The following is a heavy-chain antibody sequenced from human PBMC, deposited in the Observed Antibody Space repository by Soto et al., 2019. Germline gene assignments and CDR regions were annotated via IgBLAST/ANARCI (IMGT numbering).Heavy chain of an antibody. Sequence: ASVKVSCKASGYTFTGYYMHWVRQAPGQGLEWMGWINPNSGGTNYAQKFQGRVTMTRDTSISTAYMELSRLRSDDMAVYYCAAIKGNYYYYYGMDVWGQGTTVTVSS. CDR2: INPNSGGT. CDR3: AAIKGNYYYYYGMDV. V-gene: IGHV1-2*02. CDR1: GYTFTGYY. J-gene: IGHJ6*02.